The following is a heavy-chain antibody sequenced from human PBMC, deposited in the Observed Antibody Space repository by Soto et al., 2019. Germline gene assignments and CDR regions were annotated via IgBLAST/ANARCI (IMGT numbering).Heavy chain of an antibody. D-gene: IGHD2-15*01. CDR2: IKSTTDGGTI. CDR3: TTDQKGRYCRGFACCSGQHGMDV. Sequence: KPGGSLRLSCAASGFTFSDAYMSWVRQAPGKGPEWVGRIKSTTDGGTIDYAAPVKGRFTISRDDSKNTLYLQMNSLKTEDTAVYYCTTDQKGRYCRGFACCSGQHGMDVWGQGTTVTVSS. CDR1: GFTFSDAY. J-gene: IGHJ6*02. V-gene: IGHV3-15*01.